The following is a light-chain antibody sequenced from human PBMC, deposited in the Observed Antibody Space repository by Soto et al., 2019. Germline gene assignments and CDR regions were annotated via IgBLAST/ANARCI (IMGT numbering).Light chain of an antibody. CDR3: AAWDDSLIGVA. V-gene: IGLV1-44*01. Sequence: QSVLTQPPSASGTPGQRVTISCFGSNSNIGTYTVNWYQQHPGTAPKLLIYSSNQRPSGVPDRFSGSKSGTSASLAISGLQSGDEADYYCAAWDDSLIGVAFGGGTQLTVL. CDR1: NSNIGTYT. CDR2: SSN. J-gene: IGLJ2*01.